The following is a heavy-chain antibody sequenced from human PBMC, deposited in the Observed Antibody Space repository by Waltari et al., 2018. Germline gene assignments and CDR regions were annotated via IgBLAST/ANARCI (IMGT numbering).Heavy chain of an antibody. CDR3: SRSKLGRTTFDY. V-gene: IGHV3-48*04. CDR2: ISSTSGTI. Sequence: EVQVVESGGGVVQPGGYLRLSCAASGFRFSTYDMNWVRQAPGKGLEWVSYISSTSGTIYYADSVKGRFTISRDNAKNSLYLQMNSLRAEDTAVYYCSRSKLGRTTFDYWGQGTLVTVSS. D-gene: IGHD7-27*01. CDR1: GFRFSTYD. J-gene: IGHJ4*02.